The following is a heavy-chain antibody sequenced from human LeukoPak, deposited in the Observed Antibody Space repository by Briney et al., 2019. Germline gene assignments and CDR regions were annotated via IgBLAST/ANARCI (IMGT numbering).Heavy chain of an antibody. Sequence: PSETLSLTCTVSGGSISSGGYYWSWIRQHPGKGLEWIGYIYYSGSTYYNPSLKSRVTISVDTSKNQFSLKLSSVTAADTAVYYCARDSSSGLDYWGQGTLVTVSS. CDR1: GGSISSGGYY. J-gene: IGHJ4*02. D-gene: IGHD6-13*01. V-gene: IGHV4-31*03. CDR3: ARDSSSGLDY. CDR2: IYYSGST.